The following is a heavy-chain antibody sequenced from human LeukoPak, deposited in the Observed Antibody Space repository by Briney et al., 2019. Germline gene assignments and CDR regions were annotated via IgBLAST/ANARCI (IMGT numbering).Heavy chain of an antibody. J-gene: IGHJ4*02. Sequence: GGSLRLSCAASGFTFSTYSMNWVRQAPGKGLEWVSSISRSSTSKYYVDSVKGRFTISRDNAKNSLYLRMNSLRAEDTAVYFCARDPAIVVVPSDRYSDYWGQGTLVTVSS. D-gene: IGHD2-2*01. V-gene: IGHV3-21*01. CDR1: GFTFSTYS. CDR2: ISRSSTSK. CDR3: ARDPAIVVVPSDRYSDY.